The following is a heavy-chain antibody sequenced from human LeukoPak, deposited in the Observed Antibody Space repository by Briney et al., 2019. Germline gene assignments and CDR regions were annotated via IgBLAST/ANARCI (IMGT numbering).Heavy chain of an antibody. D-gene: IGHD2-15*01. Sequence: GGSLRLSCAASEFTFSTYGMHWVRQAPGKGLEWVSYISSSGSTIYYADSVKGRFTISRDNAKNSLYLQMNSLRAEDTAVYYCARLLPGPFDYWGQGTLVTVSS. J-gene: IGHJ4*02. CDR2: ISSSGSTI. V-gene: IGHV3-48*04. CDR3: ARLLPGPFDY. CDR1: EFTFSTYG.